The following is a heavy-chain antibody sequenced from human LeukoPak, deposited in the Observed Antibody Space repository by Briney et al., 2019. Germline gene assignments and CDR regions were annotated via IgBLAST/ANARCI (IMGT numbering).Heavy chain of an antibody. CDR2: IYYSGNT. CDR1: GGSISGDH. V-gene: IGHV4-59*08. Sequence: SETLSLTCTVSGGSISGDHWNWIRQPPGKVLEWIGYIYYSGNTNYNPSLKSRVTISVDTSKKQFSLKLRSVTAADTAVYYCARRNDFDIWGQGTMVTVSS. CDR3: ARRNDFDI. J-gene: IGHJ3*02.